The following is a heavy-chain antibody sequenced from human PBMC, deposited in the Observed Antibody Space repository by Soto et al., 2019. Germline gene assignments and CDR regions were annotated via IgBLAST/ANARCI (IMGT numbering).Heavy chain of an antibody. J-gene: IGHJ5*02. V-gene: IGHV4-39*01. CDR3: ARQLWFGELFDWFDP. CDR2: IYYSGST. CDR1: GGSISSSSYY. Sequence: QLQLQESGPGLVKPSETLSLTCTVSGGSISSSSYYWGWIRQPPGKGLEWIGSIYYSGSTYYNPSIKSRVTISVATSKNQFSLKLSSVTAADTAVYYCARQLWFGELFDWFDPWGQGTLVTVSS. D-gene: IGHD3-10*01.